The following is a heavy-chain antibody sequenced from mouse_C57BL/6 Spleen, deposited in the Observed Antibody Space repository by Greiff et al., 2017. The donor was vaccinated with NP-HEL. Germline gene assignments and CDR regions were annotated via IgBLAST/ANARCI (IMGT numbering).Heavy chain of an antibody. Sequence: EVKLQESGPGLVKPSQSLSLTCSVTGYSITSGYYWNWIRQFPGNKLEWMGYISYDGSNNYNPSLKNRISITRDTSKNQFFLKLNSVTTEDTATYYCAKGQPYFDYWGQGTTLTVSS. CDR2: ISYDGSN. CDR1: GYSITSGYY. V-gene: IGHV3-6*01. CDR3: AKGQPYFDY. J-gene: IGHJ2*01. D-gene: IGHD6-1*01.